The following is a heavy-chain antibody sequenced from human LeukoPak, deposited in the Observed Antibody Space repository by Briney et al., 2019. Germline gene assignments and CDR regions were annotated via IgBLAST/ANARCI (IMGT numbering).Heavy chain of an antibody. CDR3: AKDTGFTAVSPHLDY. CDR1: GFTFDDYA. D-gene: IGHD4-23*01. CDR2: ISWNSGSI. V-gene: IGHV3-9*01. Sequence: GGSLRLSCAASGFTFDDYAMHWVRHAPGKGLEWVSGISWNSGSIGYADSVKGRFTISRDNAKNSLYLQMNSLRAEDTALYYCAKDTGFTAVSPHLDYWGQGTLVTVSS. J-gene: IGHJ4*02.